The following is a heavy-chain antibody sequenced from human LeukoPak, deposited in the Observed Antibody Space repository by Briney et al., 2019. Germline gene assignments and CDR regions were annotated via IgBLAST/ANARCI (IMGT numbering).Heavy chain of an antibody. CDR3: AKSNGYCSGGNCYSNY. J-gene: IGHJ4*02. CDR2: ISYDGRNQ. Sequence: GGSLRLSCAASGFTFSDYGMHWIRQAPGKGLEWVAVISYDGRNQYYADSVKGRSTISRDSSKNTLYLQMNSLRAEDTAVYHCAKSNGYCSGGNCYSNYWGQGTLVTVSS. CDR1: GFTFSDYG. D-gene: IGHD2-15*01. V-gene: IGHV3-30*18.